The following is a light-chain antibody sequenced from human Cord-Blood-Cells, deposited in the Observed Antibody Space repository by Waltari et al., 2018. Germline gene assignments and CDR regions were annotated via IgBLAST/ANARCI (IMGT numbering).Light chain of an antibody. CDR3: QQDYNWIT. CDR1: QSFSSSY. Sequence: EIVITQSQPTPHLSPGERANLSCRASQSFSSSYLSWYQQTPGQVPRLLIYGASTRATGIPARFSGSWSATDFTLTISNLRPEDLAVYHCQQDYNWITFGQGTRLEIK. CDR2: GAS. J-gene: IGKJ5*01. V-gene: IGKV3D-7*01.